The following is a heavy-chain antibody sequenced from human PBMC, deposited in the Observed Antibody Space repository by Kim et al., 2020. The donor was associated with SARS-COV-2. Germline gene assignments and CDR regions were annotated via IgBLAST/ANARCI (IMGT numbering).Heavy chain of an antibody. CDR1: GYTFKSYP. Sequence: ASVKVSCKASGYTFKSYPIHWLRQAPGQRLAWMGWVNAANDKTKYSQKFQGRVTITRDTSANTAYMDLSSLTSEDTAIYYCARDMNPTVYDYWGQGTLVT. CDR2: VNAANDKT. D-gene: IGHD4-4*01. CDR3: ARDMNPTVYDY. J-gene: IGHJ4*02. V-gene: IGHV1-3*01.